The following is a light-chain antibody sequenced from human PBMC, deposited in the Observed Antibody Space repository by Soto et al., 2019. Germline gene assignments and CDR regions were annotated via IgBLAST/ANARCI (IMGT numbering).Light chain of an antibody. J-gene: IGKJ2*01. CDR2: LGS. Sequence: DIVMTQSPLSLPVTPGEPASISCRSSQSLLHSNGYNYLDWYLQKPGQSPQLLIYLGSNRASGVPDRFSGSGSGTDFTLIIIRVEAEDVGVYYCMQALQTPYTFGQGTKLEIK. CDR1: QSLLHSNGYNY. V-gene: IGKV2-28*01. CDR3: MQALQTPYT.